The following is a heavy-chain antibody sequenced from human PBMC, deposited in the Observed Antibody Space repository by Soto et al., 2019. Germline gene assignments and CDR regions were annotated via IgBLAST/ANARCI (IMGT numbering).Heavy chain of an antibody. D-gene: IGHD6-13*01. V-gene: IGHV1-69*01. Sequence: QVQLVQSGAELKKPGSSVKVSCKASGGTFSSYAISWVRQAPGKGLEWMGGIIPIFGTANYAQKFQGRVTITADESTSTAYMELSSLRYEDTDVYYCARNIAAAGHYYGIDVWGQGTPVTVSS. CDR3: ARNIAAAGHYYGIDV. CDR1: GGTFSSYA. J-gene: IGHJ6*02. CDR2: IIPIFGTA.